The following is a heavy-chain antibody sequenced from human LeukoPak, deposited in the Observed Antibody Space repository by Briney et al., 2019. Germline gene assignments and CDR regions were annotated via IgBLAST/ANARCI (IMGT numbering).Heavy chain of an antibody. CDR3: ARDRRGYCSSTSCYPYYYYGMDV. Sequence: GGSLRLSCAASGFTVSSNYMSWVRQAPGKGLEWVSVIYSGGSTYYADSVKGRFTISRDNSKNTLYLQMNSLRAEDTAVYYCARDRRGYCSSTSCYPYYYYGMDVWGQGTTVTVSS. J-gene: IGHJ6*02. CDR1: GFTVSSNY. D-gene: IGHD2-2*01. V-gene: IGHV3-66*01. CDR2: IYSGGST.